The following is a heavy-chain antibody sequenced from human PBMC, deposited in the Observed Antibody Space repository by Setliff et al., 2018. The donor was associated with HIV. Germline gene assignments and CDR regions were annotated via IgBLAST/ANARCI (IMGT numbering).Heavy chain of an antibody. CDR3: ARDGYKWNDNALEI. V-gene: IGHV1-24*01. CDR1: GYTLTKLS. J-gene: IGHJ3*02. D-gene: IGHD1-20*01. Sequence: ASVKVSCKVSGYTLTKLSIHWVRQAPGKGLEWMGGFDPEKGETVYAQKLQGRVTMTDDTSTDTAYMELSSLRSDDTAVYYCARDGYKWNDNALEIWGLGTVVTVSS. CDR2: FDPEKGET.